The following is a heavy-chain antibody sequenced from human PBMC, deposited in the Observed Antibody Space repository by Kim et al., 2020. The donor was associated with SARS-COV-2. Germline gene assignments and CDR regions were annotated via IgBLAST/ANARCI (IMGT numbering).Heavy chain of an antibody. CDR1: GFTVSSNY. CDR3: ASPTIFGVVTLLGPTDY. J-gene: IGHJ4*02. D-gene: IGHD3-3*01. V-gene: IGHV3-66*01. CDR2: IYSGGST. Sequence: GGSLRLSCAASGFTVSSNYMSWVRQAPGKGLEWVSVIYSGGSTYYADSVKGRFTISRDNSKNTLYLQMNSLRAEDTAVYYCASPTIFGVVTLLGPTDYWGQGTLVTVSS.